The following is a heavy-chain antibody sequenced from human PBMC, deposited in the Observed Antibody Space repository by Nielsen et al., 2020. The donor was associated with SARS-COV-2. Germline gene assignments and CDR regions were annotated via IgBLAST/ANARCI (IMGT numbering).Heavy chain of an antibody. CDR2: ISWNSGSV. Sequence: SLKISCAASKFTFDHYAMHWVRQGPGKGLEWVSGISWNSGSVAYADSVKGRFTISRDNAKNSLYLQMNSLRDEDTALYYCAKDSSYGYPYYYMDVWGKGVTVTVSS. J-gene: IGHJ6*03. CDR1: KFTFDHYA. V-gene: IGHV3-9*01. D-gene: IGHD5-18*01. CDR3: AKDSSYGYPYYYMDV.